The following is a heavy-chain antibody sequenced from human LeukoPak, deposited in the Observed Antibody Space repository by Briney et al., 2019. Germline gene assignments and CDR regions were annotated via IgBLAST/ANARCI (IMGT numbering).Heavy chain of an antibody. D-gene: IGHD2-8*02. CDR2: IFPSGGEI. CDR1: GFTFSTFA. CDR3: ATYRQVLLPFES. Sequence: GGSLRLSCAASGFTFSTFAMIWVRQPPGKGLEWVSSIFPSGGEIHYSDSVRGRFTISRDNSKSTLSLQMNSLRAEDTAIYYCATYRQVLLPFESWGQGTLVTVSS. J-gene: IGHJ4*02. V-gene: IGHV3-23*01.